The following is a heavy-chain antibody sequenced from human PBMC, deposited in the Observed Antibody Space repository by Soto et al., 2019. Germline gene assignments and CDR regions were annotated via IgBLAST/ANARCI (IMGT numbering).Heavy chain of an antibody. J-gene: IGHJ4*02. D-gene: IGHD2-21*02. Sequence: ASVKVSCKASGYTFTSYYMHWVRQAPGQGLEWMGIINPSGGSTSYAQKFQGRVTMTRDTSTSTVYMELSSLRSEDTAVYYCARGLLEPQGPSQNDYWGQGTLVTVSS. CDR1: GYTFTSYY. V-gene: IGHV1-46*01. CDR2: INPSGGST. CDR3: ARGLLEPQGPSQNDY.